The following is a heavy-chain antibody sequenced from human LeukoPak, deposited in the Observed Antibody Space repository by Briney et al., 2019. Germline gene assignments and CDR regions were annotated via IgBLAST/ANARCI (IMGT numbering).Heavy chain of an antibody. D-gene: IGHD3-3*01. V-gene: IGHV4-39*01. CDR1: GGSVSSSSYY. CDR2: IYYSGST. CDR3: ARRTYYDFWSGYYTWGWFDP. J-gene: IGHJ5*02. Sequence: PSETLSLTCTVSGGSVSSSSYYWGWIRQPPGKGLEWIGNIYYSGSTYYNPSLRSRVTISVDTSKNQFSLKLSSVTAADTAVYYCARRTYYDFWSGYYTWGWFDPWGQGTLVTVSS.